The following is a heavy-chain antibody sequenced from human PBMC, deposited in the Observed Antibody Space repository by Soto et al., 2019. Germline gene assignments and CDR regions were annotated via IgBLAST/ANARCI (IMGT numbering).Heavy chain of an antibody. V-gene: IGHV4-34*01. CDR3: AHSRLSGGSCFDY. Sequence: PSETLSLTCAVYGGSFSGYYWTWIRQPPGTGLEWIGEINHSGSTNYSPSLKSRLTITKDTSKNQVVLTMTNMDPVDTATYYCAHSRLSGGSCFDYWGQGTLVTVSS. CDR1: GGSFSGYY. CDR2: INHSGST. D-gene: IGHD2-15*01. J-gene: IGHJ4*02.